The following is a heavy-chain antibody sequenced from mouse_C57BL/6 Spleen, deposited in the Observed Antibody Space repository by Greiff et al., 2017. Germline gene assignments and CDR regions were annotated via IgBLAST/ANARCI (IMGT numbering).Heavy chain of an antibody. CDR2: INPNNGGT. J-gene: IGHJ2*01. Sequence: VQLQQSGPELVKPGASVKMSCKASGYTFTDYNMHWVKQSHGKSLEWIGYINPNNGGTSYNQKFKGKATLTVNKSSSTAYMELRSLTSEDSAVYYCARSVDYDAYFDYWGQGTTLTVSS. V-gene: IGHV1-22*01. D-gene: IGHD2-4*01. CDR1: GYTFTDYN. CDR3: ARSVDYDAYFDY.